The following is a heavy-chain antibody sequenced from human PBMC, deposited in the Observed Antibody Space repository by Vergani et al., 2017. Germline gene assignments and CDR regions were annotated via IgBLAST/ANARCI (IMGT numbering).Heavy chain of an antibody. V-gene: IGHV3-9*02. D-gene: IGHD6-6*01. Sequence: EVQLEESGGGLVLPGRSLRLSCVASGFTSAGYAMHWVRQAPGKGLEWVSGISWISNSIGYADSVKGGFTISRDNAKNSLYLQMNSLRAEDTALYYCAKDLGTSSGGGWFDPWGQGTLVTVSS. CDR3: AKDLGTSSGGGWFDP. CDR2: ISWISNSI. J-gene: IGHJ5*02. CDR1: GFTSAGYA.